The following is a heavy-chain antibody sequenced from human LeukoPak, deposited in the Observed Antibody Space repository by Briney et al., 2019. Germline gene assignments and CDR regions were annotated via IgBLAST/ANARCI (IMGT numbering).Heavy chain of an antibody. CDR3: ARDSARYSYGFFGWFDP. J-gene: IGHJ5*02. V-gene: IGHV4-59*01. CDR1: GGSISSYY. D-gene: IGHD5-18*01. CDR2: IYYSGST. Sequence: SETLSLTCTVSGGSISSYYWSWIRQPPGKGLEWIGYIYYSGSTNYNPPLKSRVTISVDTSKNQFSLKLSSVTAADTAVYYCARDSARYSYGFFGWFDPWGQGTLVTVSS.